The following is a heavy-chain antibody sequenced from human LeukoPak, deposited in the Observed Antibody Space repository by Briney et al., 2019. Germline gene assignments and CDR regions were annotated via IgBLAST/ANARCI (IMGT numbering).Heavy chain of an antibody. V-gene: IGHV3-33*01. J-gene: IGHJ5*02. CDR2: IWYDGSNK. CDR1: GFTFSSYG. D-gene: IGHD6-19*01. Sequence: PGRSLRLSCAASGFTFSSYGMHWVRQAPGKGLEWVAVIWYDGSNKYYADSVKGRFTISRDNSKNTLYLQMNSLRAEDTAVYYCAREAVAGFNWFDPWGQGTLVTVSS. CDR3: AREAVAGFNWFDP.